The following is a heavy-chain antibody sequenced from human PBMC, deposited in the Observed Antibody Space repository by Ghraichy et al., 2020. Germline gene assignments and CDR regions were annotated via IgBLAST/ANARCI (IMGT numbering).Heavy chain of an antibody. V-gene: IGHV3-7*01. Sequence: GGSLRLSCAASGFTFSSYWMSWVRQAPGKGLEWVANIKQDGSEKYYVDSVKGRFTISRDNAKNSLYLQMNSLRAEDTAVYYCARHYGGTLWGHDAFDIWGQGTMVTVSS. CDR1: GFTFSSYW. D-gene: IGHD4-23*01. J-gene: IGHJ3*02. CDR2: IKQDGSEK. CDR3: ARHYGGTLWGHDAFDI.